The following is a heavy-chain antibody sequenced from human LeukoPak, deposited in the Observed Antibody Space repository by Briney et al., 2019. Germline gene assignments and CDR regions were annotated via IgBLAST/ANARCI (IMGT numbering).Heavy chain of an antibody. CDR3: ARGRSSSNWFDP. D-gene: IGHD6-13*01. V-gene: IGHV1-2*02. CDR1: GYTFTSYY. Sequence: ASVKVSCKASGYTFTSYYLHWVRQAPGQGLEWMGWINPNSGGTNYAQKFQGRVTMTRDTSISTAYMELSRLRSDDTAVYYCARGRSSSNWFDPWGQGTLVTVSS. CDR2: INPNSGGT. J-gene: IGHJ5*02.